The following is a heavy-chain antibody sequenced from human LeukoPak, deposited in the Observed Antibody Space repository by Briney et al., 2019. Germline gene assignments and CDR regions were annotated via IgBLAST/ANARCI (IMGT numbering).Heavy chain of an antibody. V-gene: IGHV5-10-1*01. CDR1: GYSFTNNW. D-gene: IGHD5-12*01. Sequence: GESLKISCKGSGYSFTNNWITWVRQMPGKGLEWMGRIDPSDSYSNYSPSFQGHVTISIDKSISTAYLQWSSLKASDTAMYYCARGRGRADYWGQGTLVTVSS. J-gene: IGHJ4*02. CDR2: IDPSDSYS. CDR3: ARGRGRADY.